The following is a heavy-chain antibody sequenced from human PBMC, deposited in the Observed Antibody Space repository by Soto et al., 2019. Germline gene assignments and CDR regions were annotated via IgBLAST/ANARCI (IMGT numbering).Heavy chain of an antibody. V-gene: IGHV4-59*01. CDR1: GGSISSYY. CDR2: IYYSGST. J-gene: IGHJ5*02. CDR3: ARVRLVRKMVVAATPDWWFDP. Sequence: ETLSLTCTVSGGSISSYYWSWIRQPPGKGLEWIGYIYYSGSTNYNPSLKSRVTISVDTSKNQFSLKLSSVTAADTAVYYCARVRLVRKMVVAATPDWWFDPRAREPWSPSPQ. D-gene: IGHD2-15*01.